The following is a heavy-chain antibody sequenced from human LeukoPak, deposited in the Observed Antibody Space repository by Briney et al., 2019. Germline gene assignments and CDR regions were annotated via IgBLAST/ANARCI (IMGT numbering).Heavy chain of an antibody. CDR3: AKSKYSSGWYNFDY. Sequence: GGSLRLSCAASGFTVSGNYMSWVRQAPGKGLEWVSGISWNSGSIGYADSVKGRFTISRDNAKNSLYLQMNSLRAEDTALYYCAKSKYSSGWYNFDYWGQGTLVTVSS. V-gene: IGHV3-9*01. CDR1: GFTVSGNY. J-gene: IGHJ4*02. D-gene: IGHD6-19*01. CDR2: ISWNSGSI.